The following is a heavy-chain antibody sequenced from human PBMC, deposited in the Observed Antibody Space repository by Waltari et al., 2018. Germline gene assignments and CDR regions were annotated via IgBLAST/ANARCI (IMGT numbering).Heavy chain of an antibody. Sequence: QVQLVQSGAEVKKPGASVKVSCKASGYTFTSYAMHWVRQAPGQRLEWMGWINAGNCNTKYSQKFQGRVTITRDTSASTAYMELSSLRSEDTAVYYCARDMSGSPGHAFDIWGQGTMVTVSS. CDR1: GYTFTSYA. V-gene: IGHV1-3*01. J-gene: IGHJ3*02. CDR2: INAGNCNT. D-gene: IGHD1-26*01. CDR3: ARDMSGSPGHAFDI.